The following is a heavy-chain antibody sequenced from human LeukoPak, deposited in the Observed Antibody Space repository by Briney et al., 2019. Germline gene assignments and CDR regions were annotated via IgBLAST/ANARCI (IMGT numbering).Heavy chain of an antibody. V-gene: IGHV4-59*01. CDR2: MYYGGST. CDR3: ARAPMALPHFNY. D-gene: IGHD5-24*01. Sequence: PLETLSLTCTVSGGTISSYYWSWVRQPPGKGLEWIGYMYYGGSTNYNPSLTSRVTISVDTSKNQFSLTLSSLTAADTAVYYCARAPMALPHFNYWGQGTLVTVSS. J-gene: IGHJ4*02. CDR1: GGTISSYY.